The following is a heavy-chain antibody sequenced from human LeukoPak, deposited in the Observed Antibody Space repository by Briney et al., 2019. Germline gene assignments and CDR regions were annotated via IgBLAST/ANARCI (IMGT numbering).Heavy chain of an antibody. D-gene: IGHD1-14*01. Sequence: PSQTLSLTCTVSGGSISSGGYYWSWIRQPPGKGLEWIGYIYHSGSTYYNPSLKSRVTISVDRSKNQFSLKLSSVTAADTAVYYCARKVPNEPAFNFWGQGALVTVSS. J-gene: IGHJ4*02. CDR2: IYHSGST. V-gene: IGHV4-30-2*01. CDR3: ARKVPNEPAFNF. CDR1: GGSISSGGYY.